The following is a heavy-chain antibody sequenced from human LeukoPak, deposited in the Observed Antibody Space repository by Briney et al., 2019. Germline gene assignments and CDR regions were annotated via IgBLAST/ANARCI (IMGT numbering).Heavy chain of an antibody. CDR1: GGSISSYL. CDR3: ARGFRGYGGYDWYFDY. CDR2: THYSGST. Sequence: SETLSLTCTVSGGSISSYLWNWIRQPPGKGLEWIGYTHYSGSTNYNPSLKSRVTMSLDTSKNQFSLKLSSVTAADTAVYYCARGFRGYGGYDWYFDYWGQGILVTVSS. J-gene: IGHJ4*02. V-gene: IGHV4-59*01. D-gene: IGHD5-12*01.